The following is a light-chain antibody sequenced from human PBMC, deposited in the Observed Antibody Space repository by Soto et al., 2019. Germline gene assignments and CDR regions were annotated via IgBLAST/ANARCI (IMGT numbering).Light chain of an antibody. J-gene: IGLJ2*01. Sequence: QSVLTQPPSASGTPGQRVTISCSGSSSNIGSNTVNWYQQLPGTAPKLLIYRNNQRPSGVPDRFAGSKSGTSASLAISGLQSEDEADYYCAAWDDSLKGVVFGGETKLTVL. CDR3: AAWDDSLKGVV. CDR2: RNN. CDR1: SSNIGSNT. V-gene: IGLV1-44*01.